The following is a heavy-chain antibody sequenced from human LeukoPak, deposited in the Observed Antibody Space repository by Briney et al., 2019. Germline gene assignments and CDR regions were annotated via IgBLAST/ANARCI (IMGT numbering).Heavy chain of an antibody. CDR3: ASRAHVGMPI. CDR2: FEYDGRT. CDR1: GGSFTSSDIY. Sequence: SETLSLTCTVSGGSFTSSDIYWAWIRRPPGQGLEWVRSFEYDGRTYYRPSLKSRVTVYVDTSNSQFSRRLTSVSAADTAVYYWASRAHVGMPIWGQGTLVTVSS. V-gene: IGHV4-39*01. D-gene: IGHD2-2*01. J-gene: IGHJ3*02.